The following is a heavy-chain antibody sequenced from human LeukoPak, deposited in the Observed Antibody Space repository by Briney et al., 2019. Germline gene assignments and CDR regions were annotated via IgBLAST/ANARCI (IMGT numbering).Heavy chain of an antibody. D-gene: IGHD3-3*01. V-gene: IGHV3-23*01. J-gene: IGHJ4*02. CDR2: ISGSAGSS. CDR3: AKDYDFWSGYSDY. Sequence: GGSLRLSCAASGFTFSSYAMNWVRQAPGKGLEWVSAISGSAGSSYYADSVKGRFTISRDNSKNTLYLQMNSLRAEDTAVYYCAKDYDFWSGYSDYWGQGTLVTVSS. CDR1: GFTFSSYA.